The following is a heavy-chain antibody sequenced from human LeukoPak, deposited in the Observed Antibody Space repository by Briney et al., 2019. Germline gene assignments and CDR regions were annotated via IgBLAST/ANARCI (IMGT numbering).Heavy chain of an antibody. Sequence: SETLSLTCAVYGGSFSSYYWSWIRQPPGKGLEWIGEINHSGSTNYNPSLKSRVTISVDTSKNQFSLKLSSVTAADTAVYYCAREVGTTSFDYWGQGTLVTVSS. CDR2: INHSGST. V-gene: IGHV4-34*01. CDR1: GGSFSSYY. J-gene: IGHJ4*02. CDR3: AREVGTTSFDY. D-gene: IGHD1-7*01.